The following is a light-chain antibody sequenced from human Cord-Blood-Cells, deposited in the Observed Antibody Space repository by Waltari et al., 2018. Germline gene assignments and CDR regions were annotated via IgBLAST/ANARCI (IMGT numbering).Light chain of an antibody. CDR2: EGS. V-gene: IGLV2-23*01. CDR1: SSDVGSYNL. J-gene: IGLJ1*01. Sequence: QSALTQPASVSGSPGQSITISCTGTSSDVGSYNLVSGYQQHPGKAPKLSIYEGSKRPSGVSNRFAGSKSGNTASLTISGLQAEDEADYYCCSYAGSSTYVFGTGTKVTVL. CDR3: CSYAGSSTYV.